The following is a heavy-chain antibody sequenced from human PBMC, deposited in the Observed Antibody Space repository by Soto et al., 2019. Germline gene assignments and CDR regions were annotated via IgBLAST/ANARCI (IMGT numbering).Heavy chain of an antibody. Sequence: QVQLVQSGTEVKKSGSSVKVSCRASGGTSSNFVITWVRQVPGQGLEWLGGILPMFGAVKYAQKFQDRLIITAERDTQTAAMELGRLRSEDTAVYYCARPKRSGYDRGDSYYHTMDVWGHGTTVTVS. D-gene: IGHD3-3*01. J-gene: IGHJ6*02. CDR2: ILPMFGAV. CDR1: GGTSSNFV. V-gene: IGHV1-69*06. CDR3: ARPKRSGYDRGDSYYHTMDV.